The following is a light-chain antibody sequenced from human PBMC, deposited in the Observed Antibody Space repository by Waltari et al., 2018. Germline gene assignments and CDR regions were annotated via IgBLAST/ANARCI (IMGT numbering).Light chain of an antibody. V-gene: IGKV3-15*01. Sequence: ETVMIQSPATLSVSPGERVTLYCSASQSVRNNVAWYQQTFGQAPRLLIYGASSRSTGVPPRFGGSWSGTEFTLTITSLQSEDFAVYYCQQYNEWPYTCGQGTKLES. CDR3: QQYNEWPYT. J-gene: IGKJ2*01. CDR2: GAS. CDR1: QSVRNN.